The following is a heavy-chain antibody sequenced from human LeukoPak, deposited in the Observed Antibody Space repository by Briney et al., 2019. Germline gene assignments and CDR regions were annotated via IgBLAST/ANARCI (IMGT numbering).Heavy chain of an antibody. J-gene: IGHJ6*02. CDR2: INPNSSAT. Sequence: ASVKVSCKASGYTFTDYCLYWVRQAPGHGLEWMGWINPNSSATTYSQKFQGRVTMTRDTSISTAYMELSRLRSDDTAVYYCARAHVYYYYGMDVWGQGTTVTVSS. V-gene: IGHV1-2*02. CDR3: ARAHVYYYYGMDV. CDR1: GYTFTDYC.